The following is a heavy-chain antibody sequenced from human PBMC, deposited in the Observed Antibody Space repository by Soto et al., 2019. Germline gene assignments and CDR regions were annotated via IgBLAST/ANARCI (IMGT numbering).Heavy chain of an antibody. CDR3: ARRLYSGFDYRGLDY. V-gene: IGHV5-51*01. D-gene: IGHD5-12*01. CDR1: GYSFTSYW. Sequence: GESLKISCKGSGYSFTSYWVGWVRQRPGKGLGGVGIINPGYSDTRYSPPFQGQVTISADKSFSTAYLQWSSLKASDTAMYYSARRLYSGFDYRGLDYWGQGTLVTVSS. J-gene: IGHJ4*02. CDR2: INPGYSDT.